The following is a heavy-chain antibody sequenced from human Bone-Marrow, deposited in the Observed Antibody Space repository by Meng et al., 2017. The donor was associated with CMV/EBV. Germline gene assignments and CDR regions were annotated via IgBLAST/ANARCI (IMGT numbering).Heavy chain of an antibody. CDR2: IIPILGIA. J-gene: IGHJ5*02. CDR3: ARDIQVGLPRENNWFDP. Sequence: SVKVSCKASGYTFTGYYINWVRQAPGQGLEWMGRIIPILGIANYAQKFQGRVTITADKSTSTAYMELSSLRSEDTAVYYCARDIQVGLPRENNWFDPWGQGTLVTVSS. CDR1: GYTFTGYY. D-gene: IGHD2-21*01. V-gene: IGHV1-69*04.